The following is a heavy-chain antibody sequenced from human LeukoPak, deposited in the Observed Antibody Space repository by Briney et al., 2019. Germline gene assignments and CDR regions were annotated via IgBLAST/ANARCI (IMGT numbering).Heavy chain of an antibody. J-gene: IGHJ4*02. CDR3: ARGYSYGLSAPQYFDY. CDR1: GGTFSSYA. CDR2: IIPILGIA. D-gene: IGHD5-18*01. V-gene: IGHV1-69*04. Sequence: SVKVSCKASGGTFSSYAISWVRQAPGQGLEWMGRIIPILGIANYAQKFQGRVTITADKSTSTAYMELSSLRSEDTAVYYCARGYSYGLSAPQYFDYWGQGTLVTVSS.